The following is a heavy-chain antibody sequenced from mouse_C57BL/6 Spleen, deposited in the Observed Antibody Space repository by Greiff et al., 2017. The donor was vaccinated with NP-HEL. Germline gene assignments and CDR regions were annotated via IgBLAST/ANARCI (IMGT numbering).Heavy chain of an antibody. D-gene: IGHD3-1*01. J-gene: IGHJ2*01. V-gene: IGHV1-61*01. Sequence: QVQLQQPGAELVRPGSSVKLSCKASGYTFTSYWMDWVKQRPGQGLEWIGNIYPSDSETHYNQKFKDKATLTVDKSSSTAYMQLSSLTSEDSAVYYCARWGLRGNYFDYWGQGTTLTVSS. CDR2: IYPSDSET. CDR3: ARWGLRGNYFDY. CDR1: GYTFTSYW.